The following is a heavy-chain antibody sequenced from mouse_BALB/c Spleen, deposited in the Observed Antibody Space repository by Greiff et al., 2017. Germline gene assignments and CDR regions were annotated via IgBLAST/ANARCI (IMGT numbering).Heavy chain of an antibody. V-gene: IGHV2-6-7*01. CDR3: ARVDYYGSSEGAMDY. Sequence: VQLQESGPGLVAPSQSLSITCTVSGFSLTGYGVNWVRQPPGKGLEWLGMIWGDGSTDYNSALKSRLSISKDNSKSQVFLKMNSLQTDDTARYYCARVDYYGSSEGAMDYWGQGTSVTVSS. J-gene: IGHJ4*01. CDR2: IWGDGST. D-gene: IGHD1-1*01. CDR1: GFSLTGYG.